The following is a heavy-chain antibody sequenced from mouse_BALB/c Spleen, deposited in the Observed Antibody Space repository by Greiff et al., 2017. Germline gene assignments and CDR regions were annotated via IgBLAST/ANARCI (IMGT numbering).Heavy chain of an antibody. J-gene: IGHJ4*01. V-gene: IGHV5-12-2*01. CDR2: ISNGGGST. CDR1: GFTFSSYT. Sequence: EVQVVESGGGLVQPGGSLKLSCAASGFTFSSYTMSWVRQTPEKRLEWVAYISNGGGSTYYPDTVKGRFTISRDNAKNTLYLQMSSLKSEDTAMYYCARHEVLRAYAMDYWGRGTSVTVSS. CDR3: ARHEVLRAYAMDY. D-gene: IGHD1-1*01.